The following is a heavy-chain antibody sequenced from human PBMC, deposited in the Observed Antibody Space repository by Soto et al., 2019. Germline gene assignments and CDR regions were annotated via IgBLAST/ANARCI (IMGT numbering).Heavy chain of an antibody. Sequence: GGSLRLSCAASGFTFRSYAMSWVRQAPGKGLEWVSAISVSGGSTYYADSVKGRFTISRDNSKNTLYLQMNSLRAEDTAVYYCAKDHWGYGDYMAYFDYWGQGTLVTVSS. CDR2: ISVSGGST. CDR3: AKDHWGYGDYMAYFDY. D-gene: IGHD4-17*01. CDR1: GFTFRSYA. V-gene: IGHV3-23*01. J-gene: IGHJ4*02.